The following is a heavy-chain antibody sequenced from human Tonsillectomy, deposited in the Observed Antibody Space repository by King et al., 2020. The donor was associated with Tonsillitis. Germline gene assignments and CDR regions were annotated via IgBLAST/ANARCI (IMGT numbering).Heavy chain of an antibody. CDR2: IYWNDDK. V-gene: IGHV2-5*01. Sequence: TLKESGPTLVKPTQTLTLTCTFSGVSLSTSAVGVGWIRQPPGKALEWLALIYWNDDKRYSQSLKSRPTITRDTPKNQVGLTMTNMDPVDTATYYCAHAACSSTSCSWFDPWGQGTLVTVSS. J-gene: IGHJ5*02. D-gene: IGHD2-2*01. CDR3: AHAACSSTSCSWFDP. CDR1: GVSLSTSAVG.